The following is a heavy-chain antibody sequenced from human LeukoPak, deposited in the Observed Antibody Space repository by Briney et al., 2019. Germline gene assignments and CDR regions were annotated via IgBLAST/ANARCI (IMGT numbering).Heavy chain of an antibody. J-gene: IGHJ6*03. CDR2: INHSGST. Sequence: SETLSLTCAVYGGSFSGYYWSWIRQPPGKGLEWIGEINHSGSTNFNPSLKSRVTISVDTPKNQFSLKLSSVTAADTAVYYCARVSTYPYYYYYMDVWGKGTTVTVSS. V-gene: IGHV4-34*01. CDR1: GGSFSGYY. CDR3: ARVSTYPYYYYYMDV. D-gene: IGHD2-21*01.